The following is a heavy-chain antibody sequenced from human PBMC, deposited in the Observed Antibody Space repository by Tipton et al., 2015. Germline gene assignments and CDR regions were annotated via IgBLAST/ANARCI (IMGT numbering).Heavy chain of an antibody. D-gene: IGHD2-15*01. V-gene: IGHV4-4*07. CDR3: ATSYAANPSGFWF. J-gene: IGHJ4*02. Sequence: TLSLTCIVSGGSISGSHWYWFRQPAGRGLEWIGGVSTSGNTNYNSSLKSRVTISVDTSKNLFSLKLGSVTAADTAVYFCATSYAANPSGFWFWGQGTLVTVSS. CDR2: VSTSGNT. CDR1: GGSISGSH.